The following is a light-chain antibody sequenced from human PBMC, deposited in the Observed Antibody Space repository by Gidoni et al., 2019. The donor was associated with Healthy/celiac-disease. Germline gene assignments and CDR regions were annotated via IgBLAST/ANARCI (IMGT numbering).Light chain of an antibody. CDR3: QKYNNAPLT. V-gene: IGKV1-27*01. Sequence: DIHMTQSPSSLSASVGARVTITCRTSQGSSNYLAWYQQKPGKVPKLLIYAASTLQSGVPSRFSGSGSGTDFTLTISSLQPEDVATYYCQKYNNAPLTFGGGTKVEIK. CDR1: QGSSNY. J-gene: IGKJ4*01. CDR2: AAS.